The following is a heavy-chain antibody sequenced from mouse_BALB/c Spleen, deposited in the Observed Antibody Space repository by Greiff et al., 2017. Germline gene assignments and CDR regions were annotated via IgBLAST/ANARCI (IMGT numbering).Heavy chain of an antibody. CDR2: ISSGGGST. CDR1: GFAFSSYD. Sequence: EVKLMESGGGLVKPGGSLKLSCAASGFAFSSYDMSWVRQTPEKRLEWVAYISSGGGSTYYPDTVKGRFTISRDNAKNTLYLQMSSLKSEDTAMYYCARQGTGYYAMDYWGQGTSVTVSS. CDR3: ARQGTGYYAMDY. J-gene: IGHJ4*01. D-gene: IGHD4-1*01. V-gene: IGHV5-12-1*01.